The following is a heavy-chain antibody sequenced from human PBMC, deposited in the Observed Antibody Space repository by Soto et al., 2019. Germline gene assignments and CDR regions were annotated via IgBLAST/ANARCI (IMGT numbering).Heavy chain of an antibody. Sequence: GGSLRLSFAASGFTFRRYSIKWVRQAPWKGLEWVSYISSSSSTIYYADSVKGRFTISRDNAKNSLYLQMNSLRDEDTAVYYCARPEYSSSSYGMDVSGQGTTVTVSS. J-gene: IGHJ6*02. CDR3: ARPEYSSSSYGMDV. D-gene: IGHD6-6*01. V-gene: IGHV3-48*02. CDR2: ISSSSSTI. CDR1: GFTFRRYS.